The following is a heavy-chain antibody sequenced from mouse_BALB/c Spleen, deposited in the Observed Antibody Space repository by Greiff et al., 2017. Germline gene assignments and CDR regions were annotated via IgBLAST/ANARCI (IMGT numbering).Heavy chain of an antibody. D-gene: IGHD2-2*01. Sequence: EVQVVESGGGLVKPGGSLKLSCAASGFTFSSYAMSWVRQTPEKRLEWVASISSGGSTYYPDSVKGRFTISRDNARNILYLQMSSLRSEDTAMYYCARGWWLRRDYAMDYWGQGTSVTVSS. J-gene: IGHJ4*01. CDR1: GFTFSSYA. CDR3: ARGWWLRRDYAMDY. CDR2: ISSGGST. V-gene: IGHV5-6-5*01.